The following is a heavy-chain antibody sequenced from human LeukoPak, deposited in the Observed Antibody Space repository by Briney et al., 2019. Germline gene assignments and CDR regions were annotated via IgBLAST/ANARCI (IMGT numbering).Heavy chain of an antibody. CDR1: GGTFSSYA. J-gene: IGHJ6*02. CDR2: IIPILGIA. Sequence: GASVKVSCKSSGGTFSSYAISWVRQAPGQGLEWMGRIIPILGIANYAQKFQGRVTITADKSTSTAYMELSSLRSEDTAVYYCASPIVVVPAANLHGMDVWGQGTTVTAYS. D-gene: IGHD2-2*01. V-gene: IGHV1-69*04. CDR3: ASPIVVVPAANLHGMDV.